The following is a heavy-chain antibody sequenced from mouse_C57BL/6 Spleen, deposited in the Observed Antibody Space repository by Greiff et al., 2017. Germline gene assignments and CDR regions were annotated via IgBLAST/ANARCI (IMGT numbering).Heavy chain of an antibody. D-gene: IGHD2-4*01. CDR3: ARRDYDKDAKDY. CDR1: GFTFSDYG. Sequence: EVKVVESGGGLVKPGGSLKLSCAASGFTFSDYGMHWVRQAPEKGLEWVAYISSGSSTIYYADTVKGRFTISRDNAKNTLFLQMTSLRSEDTAMYYCARRDYDKDAKDYWGQGPSVAVSS. J-gene: IGHJ4*01. V-gene: IGHV5-17*01. CDR2: ISSGSSTI.